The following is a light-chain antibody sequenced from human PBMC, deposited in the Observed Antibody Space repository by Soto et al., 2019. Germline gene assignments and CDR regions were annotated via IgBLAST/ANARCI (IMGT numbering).Light chain of an antibody. CDR3: QHVYSYPLT. V-gene: IGKV1-9*01. Sequence: DIQLTQSPSFLSASVGDRVTITCRASQGINHYVAWYQQKPEKAPKCLIYGASALQSGVPSRFSGSGSWAEFTLSISSLQPEDCATSYCQHVYSYPLTFGGGTRVE. CDR1: QGINHY. CDR2: GAS. J-gene: IGKJ4*01.